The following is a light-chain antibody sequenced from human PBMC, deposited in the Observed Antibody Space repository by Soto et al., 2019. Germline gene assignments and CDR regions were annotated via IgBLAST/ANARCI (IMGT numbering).Light chain of an antibody. CDR3: AAWDDSLNGLVV. V-gene: IGLV1-44*01. CDR2: SDN. J-gene: IGLJ2*01. CDR1: RSNIGTNT. Sequence: QSVLTQPPSASGTPGQRVTISCSGSRSNIGTNTVNWYQHLPGTAPQLLIYSDNQRPSGVPDRFSGSKSVTSASLAISGLQSEDEADYYCAAWDDSLNGLVVFGGGTKLTVL.